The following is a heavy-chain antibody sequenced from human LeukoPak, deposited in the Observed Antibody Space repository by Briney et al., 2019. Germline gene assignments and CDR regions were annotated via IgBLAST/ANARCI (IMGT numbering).Heavy chain of an antibody. Sequence: GGSLRLSCAASGFTFSSYAMSWVRQAPGKGLEWVSAISGSGGSTYYADSVKGRFTISRDNSKNTLYLQMNSLRAEDTAVYYCAKPLRPYCSSTSCYDPPVDYWGQGTLVTVSS. CDR2: ISGSGGST. CDR1: GFTFSSYA. CDR3: AKPLRPYCSSTSCYDPPVDY. D-gene: IGHD2-2*01. V-gene: IGHV3-23*01. J-gene: IGHJ4*02.